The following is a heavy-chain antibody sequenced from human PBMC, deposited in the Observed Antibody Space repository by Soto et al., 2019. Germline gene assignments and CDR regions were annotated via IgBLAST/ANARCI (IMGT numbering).Heavy chain of an antibody. J-gene: IGHJ6*02. Sequence: HVTLKESGPVLVKPTEPLTLTCTVSGFSLGNGRMGVSWIRQPPGKPLEWLAHFFSDAERSYSASMQSRLTMSMATSGSQVVLIMTNMDHVDTSTYYCARMDGDSNYYVMDVWGQGTTVTVSS. V-gene: IGHV2-26*01. CDR3: ARMDGDSNYYVMDV. D-gene: IGHD4-17*01. CDR1: GFSLGNGRMG. CDR2: FFSDAER.